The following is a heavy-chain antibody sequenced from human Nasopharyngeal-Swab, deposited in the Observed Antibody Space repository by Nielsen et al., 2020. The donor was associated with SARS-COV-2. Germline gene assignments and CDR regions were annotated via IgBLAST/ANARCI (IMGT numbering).Heavy chain of an antibody. Sequence: GSLKLSCSASGFTIHNNCLNLVRPAPRKGLEWVSNLSKNSSTSYYADSVKGRFTISRDNPKNSLYLQMNSLRDEDTAVYYCARDVGIVGATLDNWGQGTLVTVSS. CDR3: ARDVGIVGATLDN. CDR1: GFTIHNNC. J-gene: IGHJ4*02. V-gene: IGHV3-48*02. CDR2: LSKNSSTS. D-gene: IGHD1-26*01.